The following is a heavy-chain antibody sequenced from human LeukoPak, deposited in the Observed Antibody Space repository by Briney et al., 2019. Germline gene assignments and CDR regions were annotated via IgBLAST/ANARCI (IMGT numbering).Heavy chain of an antibody. Sequence: GGSLRLSCAASGFTFSSYEMNWVRQAPGKGLEWVSYISSSGSTIYYADSVKGRFTISRDNDKNSLYLQMNSLRAEDTAVYYCARRDLLTGTFDYWGQGTLVTVSS. J-gene: IGHJ4*02. CDR2: ISSSGSTI. D-gene: IGHD1-20*01. CDR1: GFTFSSYE. CDR3: ARRDLLTGTFDY. V-gene: IGHV3-48*03.